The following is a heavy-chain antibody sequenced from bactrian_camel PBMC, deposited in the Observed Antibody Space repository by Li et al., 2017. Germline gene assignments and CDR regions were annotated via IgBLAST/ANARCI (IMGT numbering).Heavy chain of an antibody. J-gene: IGHJ4*01. D-gene: IGHD2*01. CDR2: LAPSGKT. CDR1: EDTSGPYC. V-gene: IGHV3S53*01. Sequence: HVQLVESGGGSVQAGGSLRLSCAVSEDTSGPYCMGWFRQAPGKEREGVATLAPSGKTYDADSVKGRFTITQDNAKNTVYLQTNSLRPEDTAMYYCEANFGPYCSGPYLARRANFLGQGTQVTVS.